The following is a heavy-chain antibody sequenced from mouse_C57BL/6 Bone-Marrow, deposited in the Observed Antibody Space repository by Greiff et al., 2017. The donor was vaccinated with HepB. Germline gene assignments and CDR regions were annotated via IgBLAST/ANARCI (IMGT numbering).Heavy chain of an antibody. CDR1: GYSITSGYY. V-gene: IGHV3-6*01. J-gene: IGHJ3*01. CDR2: ISYDGSN. CDR3: ATYEKAY. D-gene: IGHD2-3*01. Sequence: EVQLQESGPGLVKPSQSLSLTCSVTGYSITSGYYWNWIRQFPGNKLEWMGYISYDGSNNYNPSLKNRISITRDTSKNQFFLKLNSVTTEDTATYDCATYEKAYWGQGTLVTVSA.